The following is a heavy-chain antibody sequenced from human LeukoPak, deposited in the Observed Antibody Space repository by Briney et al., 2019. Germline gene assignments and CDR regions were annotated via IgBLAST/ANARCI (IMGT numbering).Heavy chain of an antibody. CDR2: INHSGST. J-gene: IGHJ4*02. Sequence: SETLSLTCAVYGGSFSGYYWSWIRQPPGKGLEWIGEINHSGSTNYNPSLKSRVTISVDTSKNQFSLKLSSVTAADTAVYYCARSTTVTPPFISWGQGTLVTVSS. D-gene: IGHD4-11*01. CDR1: GGSFSGYY. CDR3: ARSTTVTPPFIS. V-gene: IGHV4-34*01.